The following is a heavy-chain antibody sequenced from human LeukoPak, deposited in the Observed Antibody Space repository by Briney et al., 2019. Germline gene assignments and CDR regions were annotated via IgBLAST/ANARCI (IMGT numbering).Heavy chain of an antibody. CDR2: IYNSGST. D-gene: IGHD2-2*01. CDR1: XXXXXSXF. J-gene: IGHJ6*03. Sequence: SETLSLTCXVXXXXXXSXFWNWIRQPAGKGLEWIGRIYNSGSTKYNPSLKSRVTMSVDTSKNQFSLKLSSVTAADTAVYYCAREEGSSTSYYYYYMDVWGKGTTVTVSS. CDR3: AREEGSSTSYYYYYMDV. V-gene: IGHV4-4*07.